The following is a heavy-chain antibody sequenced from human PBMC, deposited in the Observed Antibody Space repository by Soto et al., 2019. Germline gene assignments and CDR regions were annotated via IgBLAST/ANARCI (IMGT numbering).Heavy chain of an antibody. CDR1: GFTFDDYA. D-gene: IGHD1-1*01. Sequence: EVQLVESGGGLVQPGRSLRLSCAASGFTFDDYAMHWVRQPPGKGLEWFSGITWNSGSKDYADSVKGRFTISRDNRKDSLYLQMNSLRGEDTALYYCTTTYPNDDSRVVAYWGQGTLVTVSS. J-gene: IGHJ4*02. V-gene: IGHV3-9*01. CDR3: TTTYPNDDSRVVAY. CDR2: ITWNSGSK.